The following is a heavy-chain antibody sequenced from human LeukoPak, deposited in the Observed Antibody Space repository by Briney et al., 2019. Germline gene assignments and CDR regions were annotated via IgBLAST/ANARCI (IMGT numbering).Heavy chain of an antibody. CDR3: ARARSLGTED. J-gene: IGHJ4*02. CDR1: GYAFSKHY. D-gene: IGHD1-1*01. CDR2: ITPGGEGT. V-gene: IGHV1-46*01. Sequence: GASVKVSCKASGYAFSKHYIHWVRQAPGQGLEWMGIITPGGEGTKYAQKFQGRVSMTTDTSTRTVYLSLSSLRSEDTAVYHCARARSLGTEDWGQGTLVTVSS.